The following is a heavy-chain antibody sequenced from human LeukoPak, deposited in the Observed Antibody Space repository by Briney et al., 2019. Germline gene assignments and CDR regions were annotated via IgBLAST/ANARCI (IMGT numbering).Heavy chain of an antibody. J-gene: IGHJ4*02. CDR2: IKSKTDGGTT. D-gene: IGHD6-19*01. V-gene: IGHV3-15*01. Sequence: GGSLRLSCAASGFTLSNAWMSWVRQAPGKGLEWVGRIKSKTDGGTTDYAAPVKGRFTISRDDSKNTLYLQMNSLKTEDTAVYYCTTGNGKQWLAIFDYWGQGTLVTVSS. CDR3: TTGNGKQWLAIFDY. CDR1: GFTLSNAW.